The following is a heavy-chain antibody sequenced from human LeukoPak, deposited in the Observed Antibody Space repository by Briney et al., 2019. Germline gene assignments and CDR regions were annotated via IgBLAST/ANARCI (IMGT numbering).Heavy chain of an antibody. J-gene: IGHJ4*02. CDR1: GFTFSSYW. CDR3: AKDRYDSSEGWIDY. CDR2: IKQDGSNK. D-gene: IGHD3-22*01. Sequence: GGSLRLSCAASGFTFSSYWMTWVHQAPGKGLEWVANIKQDGSNKYYADSVKGRFTISRDNSKNTLYLQMNSLRAEDTAVYYCAKDRYDSSEGWIDYWGQGTLVTVSS. V-gene: IGHV3-7*01.